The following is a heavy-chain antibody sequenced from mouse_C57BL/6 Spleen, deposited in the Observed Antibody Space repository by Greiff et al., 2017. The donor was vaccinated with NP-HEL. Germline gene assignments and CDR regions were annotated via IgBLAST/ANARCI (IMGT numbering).Heavy chain of an antibody. D-gene: IGHD2-2*01. V-gene: IGHV14-2*01. CDR1: GFNIKDYY. J-gene: IGHJ3*01. CDR3: ASSSTMVSPWFAY. CDR2: IDPEDGET. Sequence: VQLKQSGAELVKPGASVKLSCTASGFNIKDYYMHWVKQRTEQGLEWIGRIDPEDGETKYAPKFQGKATITADTSSNTAYLQLSSLTSEDTAVYYWASSSTMVSPWFAYWGQGTLVTVSA.